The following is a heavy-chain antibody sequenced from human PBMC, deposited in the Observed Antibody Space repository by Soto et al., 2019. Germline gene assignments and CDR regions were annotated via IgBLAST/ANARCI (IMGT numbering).Heavy chain of an antibody. CDR2: IYSGGST. CDR1: GFTVSSNY. V-gene: IGHV3-66*01. J-gene: IGHJ1*01. D-gene: IGHD4-17*01. Sequence: EVQLVESGGGLVQPGGSLRLSCAASGFTVSSNYMSWVRQAPGKGLEWVSVIYSGGSTYYADSVKGRFTISRDNSKNTLYLQMNSLRAEDTAVYYCARAGDYGDYVSIQHWGQGTLVTVSS. CDR3: ARAGDYGDYVSIQH.